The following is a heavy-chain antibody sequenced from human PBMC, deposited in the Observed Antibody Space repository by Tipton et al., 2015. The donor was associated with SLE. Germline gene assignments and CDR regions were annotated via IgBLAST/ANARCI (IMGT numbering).Heavy chain of an antibody. J-gene: IGHJ5*02. V-gene: IGHV4-59*12. CDR2: VSANGIT. CDR1: AGSISDYY. Sequence: TLSLTCTVSAGSISDYYWSWIRQPPGKELEWIAYVSANGITNYNPSLTSRVTISVDRSKNQFSLKLSSVTAADTAVYYCARGLMVVTLGWFDPWGQGTMVTVS. CDR3: ARGLMVVTLGWFDP. D-gene: IGHD4-23*01.